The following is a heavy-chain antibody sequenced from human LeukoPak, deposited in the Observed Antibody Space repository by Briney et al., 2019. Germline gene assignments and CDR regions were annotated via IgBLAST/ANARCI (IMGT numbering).Heavy chain of an antibody. V-gene: IGHV3-53*01. CDR3: ARRHPTDGDYSSGYYYALDY. J-gene: IGHJ4*02. Sequence: PGGSLRLSCAASGFTVSSNYMSWVRQAPGKGLEWVSVIYSGGSTYYADSVKGRFTISRDNSKNTLYLQMNSLRAEDTAVYYCARRHPTDGDYSSGYYYALDYWGQGTLVTVSS. CDR2: IYSGGST. CDR1: GFTVSSNY. D-gene: IGHD3-22*01.